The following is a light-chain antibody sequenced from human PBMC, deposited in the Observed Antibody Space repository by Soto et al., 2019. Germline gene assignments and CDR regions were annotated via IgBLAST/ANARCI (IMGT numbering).Light chain of an antibody. CDR3: SSYTTSNTRQIV. V-gene: IGLV2-14*01. J-gene: IGLJ1*01. CDR2: DVS. Sequence: QSVLTQPASVSGSPGQSITISCTGTSSDVGGYNYVSWYQQHPGKAPKFMIYDVSNRPSGVSNRFSGSKSGNTASLTISGLQAEDEVYYYCSSYTTSNTRQIVFGTGTNVTVL. CDR1: SSDVGGYNY.